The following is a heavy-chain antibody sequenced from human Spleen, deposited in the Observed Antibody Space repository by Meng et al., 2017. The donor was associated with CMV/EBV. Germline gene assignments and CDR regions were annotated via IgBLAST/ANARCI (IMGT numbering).Heavy chain of an antibody. CDR1: GFTFDDYA. CDR2: IYSGGST. V-gene: IGHV3-23*03. D-gene: IGHD4-11*01. CDR3: ASFYSNYYFDS. Sequence: GGSLRLSCAASGFTFDDYAMHWVRQAPGKGLEWVSVIYSGGSTYYADSVKGRFTISRDNSKNTLYLQMNSLRAGDTAVYFCASFYSNYYFDSWGQGTLVTVSS. J-gene: IGHJ4*02.